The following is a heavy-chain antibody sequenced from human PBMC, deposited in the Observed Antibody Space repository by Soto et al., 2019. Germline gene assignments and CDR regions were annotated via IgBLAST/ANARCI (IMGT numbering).Heavy chain of an antibody. J-gene: IGHJ4*02. CDR1: GFTFSSYW. Sequence: VQLVESGGGLVQPGGSLRLSCAASGFTFSSYWMSWVRQAPGKGLEWVANIKQDGSEKYYVDSVKGRFTISRDNAKNSLYLQMNSLRAEDTAVYYCASYPYDYVWGSYRFGAPGYFDYWGQGTLVTVSS. V-gene: IGHV3-7*05. D-gene: IGHD3-16*02. CDR3: ASYPYDYVWGSYRFGAPGYFDY. CDR2: IKQDGSEK.